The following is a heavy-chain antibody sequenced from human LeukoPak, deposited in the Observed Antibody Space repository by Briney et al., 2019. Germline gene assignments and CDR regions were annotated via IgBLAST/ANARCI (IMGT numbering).Heavy chain of an antibody. CDR2: ISYDGSNK. D-gene: IGHD3-22*01. CDR1: GFTFSSYA. Sequence: PGGSLRLSCAASGFTFSSYAMHWVRQAPGKGLEWVAVISYDGSNKYYADSVKGRFTISRDDSKNTLYLQMNSLRAEDTAVYYCARDHALDYDSSENWFDPWGQGTLVTVSS. CDR3: ARDHALDYDSSENWFDP. V-gene: IGHV3-30-3*01. J-gene: IGHJ5*02.